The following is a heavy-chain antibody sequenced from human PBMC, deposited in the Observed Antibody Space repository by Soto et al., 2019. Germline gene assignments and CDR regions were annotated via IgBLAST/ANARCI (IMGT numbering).Heavy chain of an antibody. V-gene: IGHV3-23*04. J-gene: IGHJ4*02. Sequence: EVQVVQSGGGSVQPGGSLRLSCEASGFTFSSYGMTWVRQAPGKGLEWVAGISGSGVDTKYADSVKGRFIIARDNSMNKMYLQMNNLRVEDTAVYFCAIGGAYWYGDCTRAHWGQGTLVTVSS. CDR2: ISGSGVDT. D-gene: IGHD2-21*02. CDR3: AIGGAYWYGDCTRAH. CDR1: GFTFSSYG.